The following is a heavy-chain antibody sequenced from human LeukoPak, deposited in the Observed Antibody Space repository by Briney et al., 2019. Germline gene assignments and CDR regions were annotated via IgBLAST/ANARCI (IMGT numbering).Heavy chain of an antibody. D-gene: IGHD5-24*01. V-gene: IGHV1-69*05. J-gene: IGHJ4*02. CDR2: IIPIFGTA. Sequence: SPKASGGTFSRYAISGVRRAPRQRHERMGGIIPIFGTANYAQKFQGRVTITTDESTSTAYMELSSLRYEDTAVYYCVISDAYNYLFYPSDYWGQGALVNVSS. CDR1: GGTFSRYA. CDR3: VISDAYNYLFYPSDY.